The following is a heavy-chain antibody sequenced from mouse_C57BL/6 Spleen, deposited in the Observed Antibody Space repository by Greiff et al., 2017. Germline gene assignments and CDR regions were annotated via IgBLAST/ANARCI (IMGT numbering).Heavy chain of an antibody. CDR1: GFNIKDDY. V-gene: IGHV14-4*01. CDR2: IDPENGDT. D-gene: IGHD2-4*01. Sequence: VQLQQSGAELVRPGASVKLSCTASGFNIKDDYMHWVKQRPEQGLEWIGWIDPENGDTEYASKFQGKATITADKSSNTAYLQLSSLTSEDTAGYYCTTPDDDGFAYWGQGTLVTVSA. CDR3: TTPDDDGFAY. J-gene: IGHJ3*01.